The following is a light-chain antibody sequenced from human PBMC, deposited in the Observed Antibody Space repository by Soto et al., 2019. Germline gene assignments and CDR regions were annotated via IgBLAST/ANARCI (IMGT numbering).Light chain of an antibody. J-gene: IGKJ1*01. Sequence: EIVLTQSPGTPSLSPGERATLSCRASQSVSSSHLAWYQQKPGQAPRLLIYGASSRATGIPDRFSGSGSGTDFTLTISRLEPEDFAVYYCQQYGSSAWTFGQGTKVDIK. CDR1: QSVSSSH. V-gene: IGKV3-20*01. CDR2: GAS. CDR3: QQYGSSAWT.